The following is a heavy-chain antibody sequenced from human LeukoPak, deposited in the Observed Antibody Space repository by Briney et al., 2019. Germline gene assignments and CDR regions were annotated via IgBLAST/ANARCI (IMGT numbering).Heavy chain of an antibody. CDR1: GGSISSDY. J-gene: IGHJ4*02. CDR2: IYYSGST. V-gene: IGHV4-59*08. CDR3: ARSPFDDSSGLDY. D-gene: IGHD3-22*01. Sequence: SETLSLTCAVSGGSISSDYWSWIRQPPGKGLEWVGYIYYSGSTNYNPSLKSRVTISVDTSKYQFSLKLSSVTAADTAVYYCARSPFDDSSGLDYWGQGTLVTVSS.